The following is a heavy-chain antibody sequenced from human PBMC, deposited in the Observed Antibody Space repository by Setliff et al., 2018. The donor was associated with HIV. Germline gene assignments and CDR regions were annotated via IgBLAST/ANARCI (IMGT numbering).Heavy chain of an antibody. Sequence: SETLSLTCTVSGGSISSGSYFWSWIRQPAGKGLEWIGHIYTSGSTNYNPSLKGRATTSVDTSKNHFSLRLSSVTAADTAVYYCARRERYYDILTGRVSDGFDIWGQGTMVTVSS. CDR2: IYTSGST. CDR3: ARRERYYDILTGRVSDGFDI. D-gene: IGHD3-9*01. CDR1: GGSISSGSYF. V-gene: IGHV4-61*09. J-gene: IGHJ3*02.